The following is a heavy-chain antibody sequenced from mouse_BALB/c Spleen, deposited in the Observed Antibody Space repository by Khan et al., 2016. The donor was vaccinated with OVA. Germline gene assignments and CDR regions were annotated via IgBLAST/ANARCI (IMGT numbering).Heavy chain of an antibody. CDR2: IDPSKSET. CDR3: ARGGYGSPFAY. D-gene: IGHD1-1*01. Sequence: QIQLVQSGPELVRPGASVKMSCKASGYTFTSFWIHWVKQRPEQGLEWIGMIDPSKSETRLNQKFKDKATLNVDKYSNTAYMQLSRLTSEDSAVYYCARGGYGSPFAYWGQGTLVTVSA. J-gene: IGHJ3*01. CDR1: GYTFTSFW. V-gene: IGHV1S127*01.